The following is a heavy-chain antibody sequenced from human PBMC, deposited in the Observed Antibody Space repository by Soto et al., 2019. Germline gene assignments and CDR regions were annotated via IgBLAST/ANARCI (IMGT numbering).Heavy chain of an antibody. Sequence: PGGSLRLSCVASGFTFSPFWMSWVRQAPGKWHADSVKGRFTISRDNSKNTLYLQMNSLRAEDTAVYYCAHLFNYDFWSGYYSDNYYGMDVWGQGTTVTVSS. D-gene: IGHD3-3*01. CDR1: GFTFSPFW. V-gene: IGHV3-66*02. J-gene: IGHJ6*02. CDR3: AHLFNYDFWSGYYSDNYYGMDV.